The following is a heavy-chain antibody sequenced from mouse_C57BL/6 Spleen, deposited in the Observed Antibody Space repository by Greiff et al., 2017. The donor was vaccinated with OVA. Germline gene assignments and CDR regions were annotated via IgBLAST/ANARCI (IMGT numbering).Heavy chain of an antibody. D-gene: IGHD2-3*01. Sequence: VQLVESGTELVKPGASVKLSCKASGYTFTSYWMHWVKQRPGQGLEWIGNINPSNGGTNYNEKFKSKATLTVDKSSSTAYMQLSSLTSEDSAVYYCARSSYDGYLDYWGQGTTLTVSS. CDR2: INPSNGGT. CDR1: GYTFTSYW. CDR3: ARSSYDGYLDY. J-gene: IGHJ2*01. V-gene: IGHV1-53*01.